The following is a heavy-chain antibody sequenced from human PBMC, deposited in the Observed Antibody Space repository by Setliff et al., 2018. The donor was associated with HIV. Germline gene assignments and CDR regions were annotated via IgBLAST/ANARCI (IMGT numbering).Heavy chain of an antibody. Sequence: SVKVSCKASGGTFSSYAISWVRQAPGQGLEWMGGIIPIFGTAIYAQKFQGRVTMTEDTSTDTAYMELSSLRAEDTAVYYCATMGSGGFGYFFDYWGQGTLVTVSS. CDR1: GGTFSSYA. CDR2: IIPIFGTA. CDR3: ATMGSGGFGYFFDY. V-gene: IGHV1-69*06. D-gene: IGHD6-19*01. J-gene: IGHJ4*02.